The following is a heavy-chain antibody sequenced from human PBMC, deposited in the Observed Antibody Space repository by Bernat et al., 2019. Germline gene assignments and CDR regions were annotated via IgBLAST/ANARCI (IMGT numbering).Heavy chain of an antibody. V-gene: IGHV3-33*01. CDR1: GFTFSSYS. J-gene: IGHJ4*02. Sequence: QVQLVESGGGVVQPGRSLRLSCAASGFTFSSYSMHWVRQAPGKGLEWVAVIWYVGSNKYYADSVKGRFTISRDNSKNTLELQMNSLRAEDTAVYYCARVEGSSGWSFDCWGQGTLVTVSS. CDR2: IWYVGSNK. D-gene: IGHD6-19*01. CDR3: ARVEGSSGWSFDC.